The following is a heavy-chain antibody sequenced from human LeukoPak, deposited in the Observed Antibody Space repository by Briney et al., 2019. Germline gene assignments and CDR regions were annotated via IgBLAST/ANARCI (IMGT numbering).Heavy chain of an antibody. CDR2: ISGSGGST. D-gene: IGHD1-26*01. V-gene: IGHV3-23*01. Sequence: PGGSLRLSCAASGFTFSSYAMSWVRQAPGKGLEWVSAISGSGGSTYYADSVRGRFTISRDNSKNTLYLQMNSLRAEDTALYYCATHYSGSYLIDYWGQGTLVTVSS. CDR1: GFTFSSYA. CDR3: ATHYSGSYLIDY. J-gene: IGHJ4*02.